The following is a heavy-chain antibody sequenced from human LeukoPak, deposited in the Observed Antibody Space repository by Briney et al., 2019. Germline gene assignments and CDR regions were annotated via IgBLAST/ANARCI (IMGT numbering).Heavy chain of an antibody. J-gene: IGHJ3*02. CDR1: GGTFSSYA. CDR3: AREGVGDGVFDI. Sequence: SVKVSCKASGGTFSSYAISWVRQAPGQGLEWMGGIIPIFGTANYAQKFQGRVTITADESTSTAYMELSSLRSEDTAVYYCAREGVGDGVFDIWGQGTMVTVSS. D-gene: IGHD2-8*01. V-gene: IGHV1-69*01. CDR2: IIPIFGTA.